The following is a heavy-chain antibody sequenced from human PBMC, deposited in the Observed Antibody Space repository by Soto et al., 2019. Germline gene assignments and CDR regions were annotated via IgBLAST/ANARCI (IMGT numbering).Heavy chain of an antibody. V-gene: IGHV4-4*07. J-gene: IGHJ6*01. CDR2: IYTSGTT. CDR1: GRSMSGYC. CDR3: ARVSYYYGIDV. Sequence: SQTRSLTCTVSGRSMSGYCWSWIRQPAGERLEWIGRIYTSGTTDFNPSLKGRVTMSVDTSKNQFSLKLSSVTAADTAVYYCARVSYYYGIDVWGQGTTITVSS.